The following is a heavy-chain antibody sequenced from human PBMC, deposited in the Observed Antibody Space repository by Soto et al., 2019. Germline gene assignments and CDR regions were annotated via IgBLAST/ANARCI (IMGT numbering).Heavy chain of an antibody. Sequence: GGSLRLSCAASGFTFSSYAMSWVRQAPGKGLDWVSAISGSGGSTYYADSVKGRFTISRDNSKNTLYLQMNSLRAEDTAVYYCAKGGPTPRYYYDSSGYPDYWGQGTLVTVSS. V-gene: IGHV3-23*01. CDR1: GFTFSSYA. D-gene: IGHD3-22*01. J-gene: IGHJ4*02. CDR3: AKGGPTPRYYYDSSGYPDY. CDR2: ISGSGGST.